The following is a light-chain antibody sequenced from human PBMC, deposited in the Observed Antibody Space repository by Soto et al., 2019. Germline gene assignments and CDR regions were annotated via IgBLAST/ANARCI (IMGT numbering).Light chain of an antibody. J-gene: IGKJ1*01. V-gene: IGKV3D-15*01. CDR2: DAS. Sequence: EIVMTQSPATLSVSPGERATLSCRASQSVSSNLAWYQQKPGQAPRLLIYDASNRATGIPARFSGSGSGTEFTLTISSLQSEDFAVYFCQQYNIWPQTFGQGTKVDI. CDR3: QQYNIWPQT. CDR1: QSVSSN.